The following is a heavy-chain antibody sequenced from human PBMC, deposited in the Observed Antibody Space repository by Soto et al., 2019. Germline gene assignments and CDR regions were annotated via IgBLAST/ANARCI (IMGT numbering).Heavy chain of an antibody. CDR1: GFTFTYAW. CDR3: TRGLGRSDHDY. D-gene: IGHD3-3*01. Sequence: EVQLVESGGGLVKPGGSLRLSCTTSGFTFTYAWMSWVRQAPGTGLEWVGRIKRKIDGGTTDYAAPVKGRFTISRDDSKDTLYLQMNSMKTEDTGVYYWTRGLGRSDHDYWGQGTLGTVSS. J-gene: IGHJ4*02. CDR2: IKRKIDGGTT. V-gene: IGHV3-15*01.